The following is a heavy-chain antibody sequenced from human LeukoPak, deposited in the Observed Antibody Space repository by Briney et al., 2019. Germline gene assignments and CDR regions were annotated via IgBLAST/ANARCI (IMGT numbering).Heavy chain of an antibody. Sequence: ASVKVSCKASGYTFTDYYMHWVRQAPGQGLEWMGWINPKSGGTNYAQKFQGRVTMTGDTSISTGYMDLSSLTSDDTAIYYCTRGFYVSGTDFWGQGTLVTVSS. V-gene: IGHV1-2*02. CDR1: GYTFTDYY. J-gene: IGHJ4*02. CDR3: TRGFYVSGTDF. D-gene: IGHD3-10*01. CDR2: INPKSGGT.